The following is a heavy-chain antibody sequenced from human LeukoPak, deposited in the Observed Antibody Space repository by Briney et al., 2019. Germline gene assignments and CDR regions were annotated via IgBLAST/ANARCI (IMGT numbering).Heavy chain of an antibody. V-gene: IGHV4-59*01. J-gene: IGHJ6*03. CDR1: GGSISSYY. Sequence: TSETLSLTCTVSGGSISSYYWSWIRQPPGKGLGRMGYIYYSGGTNYNPSLKSRVTISVDTSKNNFPLKLSSVTAADTAVYYCARPSSSWYDYYYYYMDVWGKGTTVTVSS. CDR3: ARPSSSWYDYYYYYMDV. CDR2: IYYSGGT. D-gene: IGHD6-13*01.